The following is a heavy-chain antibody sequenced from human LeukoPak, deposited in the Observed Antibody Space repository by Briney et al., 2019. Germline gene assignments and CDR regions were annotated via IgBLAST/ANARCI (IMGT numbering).Heavy chain of an antibody. J-gene: IGHJ6*02. CDR3: ARDYGDYGMDV. CDR1: GGSISSGGYF. V-gene: IGHV4-31*03. Sequence: SETLSLTCTVSGGSISSGGYFWTWIRQHPGKGLEWIGHIYYTGSTYYNPSLKSRVTISVDMSKNQFSLKLNSVTAADTAVYYCARDYGDYGMDVWGQGTTVTVSS. CDR2: IYYTGST. D-gene: IGHD4-17*01.